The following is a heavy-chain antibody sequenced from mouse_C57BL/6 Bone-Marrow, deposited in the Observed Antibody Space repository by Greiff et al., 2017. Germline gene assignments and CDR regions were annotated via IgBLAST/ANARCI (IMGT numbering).Heavy chain of an antibody. J-gene: IGHJ1*03. D-gene: IGHD1-1*01. CDR3: ARSYYGSSYGYFDV. V-gene: IGHV1-64*01. CDR1: GYTFTSYW. Sequence: VQLQQSGAELVKPGASVKLSCKASGYTFTSYWMHWVKQRPGQGLEWIGMIHPNSGSTNYNEKFKSKATLTVDKSSSTAYMQLSSLTSEDSAVYYCARSYYGSSYGYFDVWGTGTTVTVSS. CDR2: IHPNSGST.